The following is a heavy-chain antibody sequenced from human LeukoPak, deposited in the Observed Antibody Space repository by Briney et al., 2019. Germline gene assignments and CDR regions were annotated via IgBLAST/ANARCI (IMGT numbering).Heavy chain of an antibody. CDR1: GFTFDDYG. V-gene: IGHV3-21*01. CDR3: ARGGPLPGVADSFDY. J-gene: IGHJ4*02. CDR2: IGSSSSYI. Sequence: GGSLRLSCAASGFTFDDYGMSWVRQAPGKGLEWVSSIGSSSSYIYYADSVKGRFTISRDNAKNSLYLQMNSLRAEDTAVYYCARGGPLPGVADSFDYWGQGTLVTVSS. D-gene: IGHD6-19*01.